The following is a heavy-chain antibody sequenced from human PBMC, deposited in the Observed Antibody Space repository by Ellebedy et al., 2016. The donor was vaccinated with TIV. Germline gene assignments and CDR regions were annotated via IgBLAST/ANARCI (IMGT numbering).Heavy chain of an antibody. J-gene: IGHJ4*02. CDR3: ARDLVKSDY. Sequence: GESLKISCAASGFTFSGYWMTWVRQAPGKGLEWVANIKEDGREKYHVDSVKGRFTVSRDNAKNSMYLQMNSLKVEDTAVYYCARDLVKSDYWGQGTLVTVS. CDR2: IKEDGREK. CDR1: GFTFSGYW. D-gene: IGHD3-16*02. V-gene: IGHV3-7*01.